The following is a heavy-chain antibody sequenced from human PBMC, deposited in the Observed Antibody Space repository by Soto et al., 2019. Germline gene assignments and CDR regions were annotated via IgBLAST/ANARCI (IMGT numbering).Heavy chain of an antibody. CDR2: INTYNGMT. CDR3: AKSPRGEMATD. J-gene: IGHJ4*02. V-gene: IGHV1-18*01. D-gene: IGHD5-12*01. CDR1: GYTFINYH. Sequence: QVQLVQSGGEVKKPGASVTVSCKASGYTFINYHITTVRQAPGQGLEWMAWINTYNGMTDYAQRFQGRVTMTRDTSTSTAYMELRNLGSDETTVDFCAKSPRGEMATDWGQGALVTVSS.